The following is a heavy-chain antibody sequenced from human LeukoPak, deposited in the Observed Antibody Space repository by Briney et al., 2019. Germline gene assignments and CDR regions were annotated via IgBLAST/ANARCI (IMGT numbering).Heavy chain of an antibody. CDR2: VSAEGDRR. J-gene: IGHJ4*02. Sequence: RRSLRLSCAASGFTLSHYAMHCVRRPPGNGLEEITFVSAEGDRRYFADSVKGRFTISRDDSQRSMYLQMNCLRAEDTALYYCVRALSGHYSFDHWGEGALVPVSS. V-gene: IGHV3-30*01. D-gene: IGHD4-17*01. CDR3: VRALSGHYSFDH. CDR1: GFTLSHYA.